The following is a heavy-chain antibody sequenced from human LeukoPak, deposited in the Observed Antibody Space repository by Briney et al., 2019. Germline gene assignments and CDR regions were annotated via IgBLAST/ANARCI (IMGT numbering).Heavy chain of an antibody. V-gene: IGHV4-31*03. Sequence: SQTLSLTCTVSGGSISSGGYYWSWIRQHPGKGLEWIGYIYYSGSTYYNPSLKSRVTISVDTSKNQFSLKLSSVTAADTAVYYCASRTSSGFYYDHWGQGALVTVSS. D-gene: IGHD3-22*01. J-gene: IGHJ4*02. CDR1: GGSISSGGYY. CDR2: IYYSGST. CDR3: ASRTSSGFYYDH.